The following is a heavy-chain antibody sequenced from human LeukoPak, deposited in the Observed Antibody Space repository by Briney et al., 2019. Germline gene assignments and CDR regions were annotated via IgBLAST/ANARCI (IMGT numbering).Heavy chain of an antibody. V-gene: IGHV1-2*02. Sequence: ASVNVSCKASGYTFTGYYMHWVRQAPGQGLEWMGWINPNSGGTNYAQKFQGRVTMTRDTSISTAYMELSRLRSDDTAVYYCASSAAGKRAFDIWGQGTMVTVSS. CDR2: INPNSGGT. J-gene: IGHJ3*02. D-gene: IGHD6-13*01. CDR1: GYTFTGYY. CDR3: ASSAAGKRAFDI.